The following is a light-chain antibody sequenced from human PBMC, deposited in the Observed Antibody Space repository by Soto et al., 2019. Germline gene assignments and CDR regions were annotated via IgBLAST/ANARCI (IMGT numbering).Light chain of an antibody. Sequence: DIQMTQSPSTLSASVGDRVTITCRASQSISNYLAWYQQKPGKAPKVLIYKAASLESGVPSRFSGSGSGTEFTLTIGSLQPDDFATYFCLQYNTYSPWTFGQGTKVEIK. V-gene: IGKV1-5*03. CDR2: KAA. CDR3: LQYNTYSPWT. J-gene: IGKJ1*01. CDR1: QSISNY.